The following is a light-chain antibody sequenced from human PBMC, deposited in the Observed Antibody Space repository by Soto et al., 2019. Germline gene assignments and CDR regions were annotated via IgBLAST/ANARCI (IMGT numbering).Light chain of an antibody. J-gene: IGKJ5*01. CDR1: QSIGTN. V-gene: IGKV1-39*01. Sequence: DIQMTQSPSSLSASVGDRVTITCRASQSIGTNLNWYQQRPGRTPELLIHGASRLQSGVPARFSGSGSGTDFTLSINSLQPEDFATYYCQQAYSFPITFGQGTRLEIK. CDR2: GAS. CDR3: QQAYSFPIT.